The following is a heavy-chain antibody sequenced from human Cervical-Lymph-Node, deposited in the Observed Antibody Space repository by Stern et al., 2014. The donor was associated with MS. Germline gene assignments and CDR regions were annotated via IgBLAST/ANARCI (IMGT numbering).Heavy chain of an antibody. CDR3: VRAREGYYFDY. V-gene: IGHV2-70*01. CDR2: LDWDGDK. Sequence: QVTLRESGPALVKPTQTLTLTCTFSGFSLSTPGMCLSWIRQPPGKALEWPALLDWDGDKYYSTALKTRLTISKDTSKNQVVLTMTNMAPLDTATYFCVRAREGYYFDYWGQGIPVTVSS. D-gene: IGHD2-21*01. J-gene: IGHJ4*02. CDR1: GFSLSTPGMC.